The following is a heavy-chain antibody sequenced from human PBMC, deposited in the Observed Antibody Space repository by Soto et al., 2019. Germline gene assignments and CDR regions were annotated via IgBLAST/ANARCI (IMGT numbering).Heavy chain of an antibody. CDR3: AKDLSGGGPHPL. J-gene: IGHJ4*02. Sequence: EVQLVESGGGVLQPGRSLRLACAAAGFTFDDYAMHWFRQAPGKGLEWVSGISWNSGSIGYADSVKGRCTISRDNAKNSLYLQMNSLRAEDTALYCCAKDLSGGGPHPLWGQGTLVTVSS. D-gene: IGHD2-15*01. V-gene: IGHV3-9*01. CDR2: ISWNSGSI. CDR1: GFTFDDYA.